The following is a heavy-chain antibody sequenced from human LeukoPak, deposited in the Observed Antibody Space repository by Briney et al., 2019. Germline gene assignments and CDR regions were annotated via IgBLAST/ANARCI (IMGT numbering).Heavy chain of an antibody. CDR2: ISSSSSYI. Sequence: PGGSLRLSCAASGFTFGTYSMNWVRQAPGKGLEWVSSISSSSSYIYYADSVKGRFTISRDNAKNSLYLQMNSLRAEGTAVYYCARVDLYYGSGSYYPPDYWGQGTLVTVSS. CDR1: GFTFGTYS. J-gene: IGHJ4*02. CDR3: ARVDLYYGSGSYYPPDY. V-gene: IGHV3-21*01. D-gene: IGHD3-10*01.